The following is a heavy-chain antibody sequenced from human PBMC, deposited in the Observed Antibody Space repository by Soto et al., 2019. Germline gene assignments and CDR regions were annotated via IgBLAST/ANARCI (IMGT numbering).Heavy chain of an antibody. CDR2: INHSGST. V-gene: IGHV4-34*01. D-gene: IGHD5-18*01. Sequence: SETLSLTCAVYGGSFSGYYWSWIRQPPGKGLEWIGEINHSGSTNYDPSLKSRVTISVDTSKNQFSLKLSSVTAADTAVYYCARGITAMVTESWFDPWGQGTLVTAPQ. CDR1: GGSFSGYY. J-gene: IGHJ5*02. CDR3: ARGITAMVTESWFDP.